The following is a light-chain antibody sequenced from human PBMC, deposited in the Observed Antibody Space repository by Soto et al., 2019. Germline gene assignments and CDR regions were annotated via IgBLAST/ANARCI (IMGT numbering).Light chain of an antibody. CDR1: QGVTSTY. CDR2: AAS. J-gene: IGKJ4*01. CDR3: QQSYTPPLT. Sequence: DIQMTQSPSSLSASVGDKVTITCRASQGVTSTYLNWYQQKPGKAPRLLIYAASSLQSRVPSRFSGSGSGTDFTLTISRLQPEDFAIYYCQQSYTPPLTFGGGTKVEIK. V-gene: IGKV1-39*01.